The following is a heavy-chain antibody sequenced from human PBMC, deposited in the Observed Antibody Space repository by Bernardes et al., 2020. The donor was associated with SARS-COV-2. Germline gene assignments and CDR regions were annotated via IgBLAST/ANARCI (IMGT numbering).Heavy chain of an antibody. V-gene: IGHV3-13*05. CDR2: ITPAGGP. CDR1: GFSFNSYE. J-gene: IGHJ3*02. Sequence: GGSLRPSCEASGFSFNSYEMHWVRQTTGSGLEWVSAITPAGGPFYSGSVKGRFTISREHAKNSLYLQLNSVRDGDTAGYYSVREEARNNKGAFDIWGQGTMVTVSS. CDR3: VREEARNNKGAFDI. D-gene: IGHD1-20*01.